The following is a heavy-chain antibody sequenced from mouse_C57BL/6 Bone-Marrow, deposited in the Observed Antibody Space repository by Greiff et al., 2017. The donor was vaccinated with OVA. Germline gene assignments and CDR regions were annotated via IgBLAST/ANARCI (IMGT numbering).Heavy chain of an antibody. D-gene: IGHD1-1*01. V-gene: IGHV1-81*01. J-gene: IGHJ2*01. CDR3: ARGGGYYYGSRGDFDY. CDR2: IYPRSGNT. Sequence: QVQLQQSGAELARPGASVKLSCKASGYTFTSYGISWVKQRTGQGLEWIGEIYPRSGNTYYNEKFKGKATLTADKSSSTAYMELRSLTSEDSAVYFCARGGGYYYGSRGDFDYWGQGTTLTVSS. CDR1: GYTFTSYG.